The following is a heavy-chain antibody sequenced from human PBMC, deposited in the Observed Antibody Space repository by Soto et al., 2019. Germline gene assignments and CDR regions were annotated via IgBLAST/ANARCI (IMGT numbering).Heavy chain of an antibody. V-gene: IGHV3-23*01. Sequence: EVQLLQSGGGLVQPGESPRLSCAASGFTFRSYALTWVRQAPGRGLEWVATIHSGGRDTYYGDSVKGRFTVSRDNSNNTVDLHMSSLRAEDTAVYYCTKGRGGSGKVPLDYWGQGTLVTVSS. J-gene: IGHJ4*02. D-gene: IGHD3-10*01. CDR2: IHSGGRDT. CDR3: TKGRGGSGKVPLDY. CDR1: GFTFRSYA.